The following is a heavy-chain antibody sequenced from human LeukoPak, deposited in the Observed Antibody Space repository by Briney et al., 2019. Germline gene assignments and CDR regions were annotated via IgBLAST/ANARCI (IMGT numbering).Heavy chain of an antibody. J-gene: IGHJ4*02. D-gene: IGHD2-2*01. CDR2: INHSGST. V-gene: IGHV4-34*01. Sequence: PSETLSLTCAVYGGSFSGYYWSWIRQPPGKGLEWIGEINHSGSTNYNPSLKSRVTISVDTSKNQFSLKLSSVTAADTAVYYCARASIVVVPAAQDRWGQGTLVNVSS. CDR3: ARASIVVVPAAQDR. CDR1: GGSFSGYY.